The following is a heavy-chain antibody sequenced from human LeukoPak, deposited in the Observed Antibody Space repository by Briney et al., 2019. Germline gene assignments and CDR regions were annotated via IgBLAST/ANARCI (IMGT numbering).Heavy chain of an antibody. CDR3: ARDWGVGGRPGYMDV. V-gene: IGHV4-4*02. D-gene: IGHD6-6*01. Sequence: SETLSLTCAVSGASIGSSHWWSWVRQPPGKGLEWIGENHHSGSTNYNPSLKSRVTISVDTSKNQFSLKLSPVTAADTAVYFCARDWGVGGRPGYMDVWGKGTTVTVSS. CDR2: NHHSGST. J-gene: IGHJ6*03. CDR1: GASIGSSHW.